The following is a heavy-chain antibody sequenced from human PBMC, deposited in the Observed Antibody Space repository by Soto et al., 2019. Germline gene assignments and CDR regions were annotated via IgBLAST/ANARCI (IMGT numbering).Heavy chain of an antibody. Sequence: QMQLVESGGGVVQLGRSLRLSCAASGFTIKNYAMHWVRQAPGKGLEWVAVISYDGDNIYYADSVKDRFTISRDDAGNTLYLQMNSLRAEDTAIYSCAKSGATVTTSWYFDLWGHGTLVTVSA. CDR2: ISYDGDNI. J-gene: IGHJ2*01. CDR3: AKSGATVTTSWYFDL. V-gene: IGHV3-30*18. D-gene: IGHD4-17*01. CDR1: GFTIKNYA.